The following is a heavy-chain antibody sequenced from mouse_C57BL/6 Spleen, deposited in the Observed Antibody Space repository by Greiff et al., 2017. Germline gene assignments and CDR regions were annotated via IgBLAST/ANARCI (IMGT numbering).Heavy chain of an antibody. CDR2: INPGSGGT. Sequence: QVQLKQSGAELVRPGTSVKVSCKASGYAFTNYLIEWVKQRPGQGLEWIGVINPGSGGTNYNEKFKGKATLTADKSSSTAYMQLSSLTSEDSAVYFCARAYYYGSARGYFDVWGTGTTVTVSS. J-gene: IGHJ1*03. D-gene: IGHD1-1*01. CDR1: GYAFTNYL. V-gene: IGHV1-54*01. CDR3: ARAYYYGSARGYFDV.